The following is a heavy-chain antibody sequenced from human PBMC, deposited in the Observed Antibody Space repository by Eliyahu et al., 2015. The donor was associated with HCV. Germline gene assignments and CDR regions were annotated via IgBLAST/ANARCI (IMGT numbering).Heavy chain of an antibody. J-gene: IGHJ4*02. Sequence: QVQLVQSGAEVKKPGSSVKVSCKASGDTXSNFAIAWVRQAPGQGLEWMGGIIPIFARRNYAQKFQGRVTITADESTSTAYMELSSLRSEDTAVYYCARVLLVGATTFYFDYWGQGTLVTVSS. V-gene: IGHV1-69*01. CDR3: ARVLLVGATTFYFDY. CDR1: GDTXSNFA. D-gene: IGHD1-26*01. CDR2: IIPIFARR.